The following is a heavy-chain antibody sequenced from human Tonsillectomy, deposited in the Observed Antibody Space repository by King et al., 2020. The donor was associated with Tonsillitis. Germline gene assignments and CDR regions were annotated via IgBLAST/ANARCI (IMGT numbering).Heavy chain of an antibody. V-gene: IGHV1-2*02. J-gene: IGHJ4*02. CDR2: ISPNSGDT. D-gene: IGHD6-19*01. CDR1: GYPFNDYS. CDR3: AREMLMEVAGIADF. Sequence: QLVQSGAEVKKPGASVKVSCQASGYPFNDYSIHWVRQAPGQGLEWMGRISPNSGDTKYAQKFQGRVTMTRDTSVSTDYMELSRLRYDDTAVYYCAREMLMEVAGIADFWGQGTLVTVSS.